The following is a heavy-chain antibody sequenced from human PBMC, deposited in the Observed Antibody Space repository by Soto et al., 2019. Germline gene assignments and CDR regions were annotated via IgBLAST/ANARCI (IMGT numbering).Heavy chain of an antibody. CDR1: GGSISSGGYY. Sequence: SETLSLTCTVSGGSISSGGYYWSWIRQHPGKGLEWIGYIYYSGSTYYNPSLKSRVTISVDTSKNQFSLKLSSVTAADTAVYYCARVNNQAGPFSSGWYWWFDPWGQGTLVTVSS. D-gene: IGHD6-19*01. V-gene: IGHV4-31*03. CDR2: IYYSGST. J-gene: IGHJ5*02. CDR3: ARVNNQAGPFSSGWYWWFDP.